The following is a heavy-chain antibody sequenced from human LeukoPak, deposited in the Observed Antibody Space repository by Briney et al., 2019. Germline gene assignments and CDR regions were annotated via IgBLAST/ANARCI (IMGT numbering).Heavy chain of an antibody. CDR2: TNPNSGGT. J-gene: IGHJ6*02. CDR1: GYTFTGYY. V-gene: IGHV1-2*02. Sequence: EASVKVSCKASGYTFTGYYMHWVRQALGQGLEWMGWTNPNSGGTNYAQKFQGRVTMTRDTSISTAYMELSRLRSDDTAVYYCVEDRYYYYGMDVWGQGTTVTVSS. CDR3: VEDRYYYYGMDV.